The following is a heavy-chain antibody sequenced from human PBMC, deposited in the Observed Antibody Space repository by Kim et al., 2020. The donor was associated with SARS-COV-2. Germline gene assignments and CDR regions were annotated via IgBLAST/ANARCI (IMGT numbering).Heavy chain of an antibody. D-gene: IGHD3-10*01. Sequence: YADSVKGRFTISRDNAKNSLYLQMNSLRAEDTAVYYCARVLLLWSSGMDVWGQGTTVTVSS. V-gene: IGHV3-48*03. CDR3: ARVLLLWSSGMDV. J-gene: IGHJ6*02.